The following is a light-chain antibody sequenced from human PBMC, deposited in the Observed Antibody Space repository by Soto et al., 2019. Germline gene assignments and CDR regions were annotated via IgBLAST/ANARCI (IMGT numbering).Light chain of an antibody. J-gene: IGLJ3*02. CDR2: DVS. CDR3: SSYTTTYTWM. Sequence: SALTQPASVSGSPGQSITISCTGTRRDVGYYDYVSWYQQHPGKAPTLVIYDVSHRPSRVSDRFSGSKSGNTASLTISGLQADDEGDYYCSSYTTTYTWMFGGGTKLTVL. CDR1: RRDVGYYDY. V-gene: IGLV2-14*01.